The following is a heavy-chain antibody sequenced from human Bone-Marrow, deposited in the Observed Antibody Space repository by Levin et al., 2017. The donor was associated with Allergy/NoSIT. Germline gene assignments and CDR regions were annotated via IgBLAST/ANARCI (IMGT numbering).Heavy chain of an antibody. CDR2: ISSSGSTI. CDR1: GFTFSDYY. J-gene: IGHJ3*02. V-gene: IGHV3-11*01. D-gene: IGHD2-21*02. Sequence: GESLKISCAASGFTFSDYYMSWIRQAPGKGLEWVSYISSSGSTIYYADSVKGRFTISRDNAKNSLYLQMNSLRAEDTAVYYCASSGVVTAPSAFDIWGQGTMVTVSS. CDR3: ASSGVVTAPSAFDI.